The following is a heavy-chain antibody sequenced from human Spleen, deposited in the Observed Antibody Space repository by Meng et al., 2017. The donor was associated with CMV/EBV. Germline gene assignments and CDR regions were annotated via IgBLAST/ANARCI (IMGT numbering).Heavy chain of an antibody. CDR3: ATLHRGPVSWFDP. Sequence: GESPKISCKGSGYSFTSYWIGWVRQMPGKGLEWMGIIYPGDSDTRYSPSFQGQVTISADKSVSTAYLQWSSLKASDTAMYYCATLHRGPVSWFDPWGQGTLVTVSS. V-gene: IGHV5-51*01. CDR1: GYSFTSYW. J-gene: IGHJ5*02. CDR2: IYPGDSDT. D-gene: IGHD1-14*01.